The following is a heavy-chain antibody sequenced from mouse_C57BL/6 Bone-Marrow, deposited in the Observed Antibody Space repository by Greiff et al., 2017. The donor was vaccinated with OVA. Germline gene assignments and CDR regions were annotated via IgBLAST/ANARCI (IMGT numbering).Heavy chain of an antibody. CDR3: ARLYGNYLAWFAY. J-gene: IGHJ3*01. CDR2: ISSGGSYT. D-gene: IGHD2-1*01. Sequence: EVKVVESGGDLVKPGGSLKLSCAASGFTFSSYGMSWVRQTPDKRLEWVATISSGGSYTYYPDSVKGRFTISRDNAKNTLYLQMSSLKSEDTAMYYCARLYGNYLAWFAYWGQGTLVTVSA. CDR1: GFTFSSYG. V-gene: IGHV5-6*01.